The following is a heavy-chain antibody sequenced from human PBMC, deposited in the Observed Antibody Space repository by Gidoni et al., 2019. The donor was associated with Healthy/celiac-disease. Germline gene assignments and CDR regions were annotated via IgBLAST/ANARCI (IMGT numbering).Heavy chain of an antibody. CDR3: ARGRRLQPYNWFDP. J-gene: IGHJ5*02. Sequence: QVQLVQSGAEVKKPGASVKVSCTASGYTFTSYDINWVRQATGQGLEWMGWMNPNSGNTGYAQKFQGRVTMTRNTSISTAYMELSSLRSEDTAVYYCARGRRLQPYNWFDPWGQGTLVTVSS. D-gene: IGHD4-4*01. CDR1: GYTFTSYD. CDR2: MNPNSGNT. V-gene: IGHV1-8*01.